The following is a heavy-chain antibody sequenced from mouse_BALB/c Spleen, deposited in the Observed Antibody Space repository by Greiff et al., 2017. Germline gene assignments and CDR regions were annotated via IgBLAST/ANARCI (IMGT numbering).Heavy chain of an antibody. CDR1: GFTFSSYA. D-gene: IGHD1-1*01. CDR2: ISSGGST. Sequence: EVNVVESGGGLVQPGGSLKLSCAASGFTFSSYAMSWVRQTPEKRLEWVASISSGGSTYYPDSVKGRFTISRDNARNILYLQMSSLRSEDTAMYYCARVIYYYGSASFDYWGQGTTLTVSS. CDR3: ARVIYYYGSASFDY. V-gene: IGHV5-6-5*01. J-gene: IGHJ2*01.